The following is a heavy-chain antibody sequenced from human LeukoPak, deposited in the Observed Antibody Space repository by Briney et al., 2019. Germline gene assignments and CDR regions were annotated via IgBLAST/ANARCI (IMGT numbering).Heavy chain of an antibody. CDR2: ISYDGSNK. J-gene: IGHJ6*02. D-gene: IGHD6-19*01. V-gene: IGHV3-30*03. CDR3: ARAFLPQWLVTGMDV. Sequence: GSLRLSCAASGFTFSIYGMHWVRQAPGKGLEWVAVISYDGSNKYYADSVKGRFTISRDNSKNTLYLQMNSLRAEDTAVYYCARAFLPQWLVTGMDVWGQGTTVTVSS. CDR1: GFTFSIYG.